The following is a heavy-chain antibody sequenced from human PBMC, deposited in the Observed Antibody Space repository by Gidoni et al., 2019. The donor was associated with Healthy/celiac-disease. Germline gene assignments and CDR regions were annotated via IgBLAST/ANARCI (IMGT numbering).Heavy chain of an antibody. CDR2: INHSGST. Sequence: QVQLQQWGAGLLKPSETLSLTCAVYGGSFSGYYWSWIRQPPGKGLEWIGEINHSGSTNYNPSLKSRVTISVDTSKNQFSLKLSSVTAADTAVYYCARGLKRGYDSSGYFNYWGQGTLVTVSS. D-gene: IGHD3-22*01. CDR3: ARGLKRGYDSSGYFNY. CDR1: GGSFSGYY. J-gene: IGHJ4*02. V-gene: IGHV4-34*01.